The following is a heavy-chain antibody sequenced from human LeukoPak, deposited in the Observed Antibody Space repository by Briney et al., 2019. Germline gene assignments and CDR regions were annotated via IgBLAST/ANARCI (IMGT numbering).Heavy chain of an antibody. J-gene: IGHJ5*02. V-gene: IGHV1-2*06. CDR1: GYTFTGYY. Sequence: ASVKVSCKASGYTFTGYYMHWVRQAPGQGLEWMGRINPNSGGTNYAQKFQGRVTMTRDTSISTAYMELSRLRSDDAAVYYCARDSRRYSNWFDPWGQGTLVTVSS. D-gene: IGHD1-14*01. CDR2: INPNSGGT. CDR3: ARDSRRYSNWFDP.